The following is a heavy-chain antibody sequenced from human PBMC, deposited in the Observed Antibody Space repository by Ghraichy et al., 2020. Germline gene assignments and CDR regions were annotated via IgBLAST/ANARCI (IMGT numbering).Heavy chain of an antibody. V-gene: IGHV3-48*02. Sequence: GESLRLSCAASGFSLSDYIMNWVRQALGKGLEWVSHISRSSRTISYADSVKGRFTVSRDNDKKSVFLQMNSLRDEDTAVYYCARASRVVRFYYYDALDVWGPGTTVPVS. CDR2: ISRSSRTI. CDR1: GFSLSDYI. CDR3: ARASRVVRFYYYDALDV. D-gene: IGHD4-23*01. J-gene: IGHJ6*02.